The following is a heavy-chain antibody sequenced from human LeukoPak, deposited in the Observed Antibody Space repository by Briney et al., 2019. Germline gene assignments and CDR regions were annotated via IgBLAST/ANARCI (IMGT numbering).Heavy chain of an antibody. CDR3: ARDYYGGNSV. CDR1: GFTFSSYS. CDR2: ISSSSSTI. J-gene: IGHJ4*02. V-gene: IGHV3-48*04. D-gene: IGHD4-23*01. Sequence: GGSLRLSCAASGFTFSSYSMNWVRQAPGKGLEWVSYISSSSSTIYHADSVKGRFTISRDNAKNSLYLQMNSLRAEDTAVYYCARDYYGGNSVWGQGTLVTVSS.